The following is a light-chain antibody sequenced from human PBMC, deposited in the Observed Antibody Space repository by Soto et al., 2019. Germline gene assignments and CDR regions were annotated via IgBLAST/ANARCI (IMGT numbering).Light chain of an antibody. CDR1: SNDIGAYDY. CDR3: FSVTTTSTPV. Sequence: QSVLTRPASLSGSPGQSITISCTGTSNDIGAYDYVSWFQQHPGKAPKLMISEVNNRPSGVSNRFSGSKSGNTAYLTISGLQVEDEAEYFCFSVTTTSTPVFXTGPNVTV. CDR2: EVN. J-gene: IGLJ1*01. V-gene: IGLV2-14*01.